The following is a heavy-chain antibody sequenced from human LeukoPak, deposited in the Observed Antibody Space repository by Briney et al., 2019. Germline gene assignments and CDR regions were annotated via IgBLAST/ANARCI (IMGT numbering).Heavy chain of an antibody. CDR3: AREGSWYSSSNWFDP. CDR1: GYTFTGYY. Sequence: ASVKVSCKASGYTFTGYYMHWVRQAPGQGLEWMGWINPNSGGTNYAQKFQGRVTMTRDTSISTAYMELSSLRSEDTAVYYCAREGSWYSSSNWFDPWGQGTLVTVSS. D-gene: IGHD6-19*01. CDR2: INPNSGGT. J-gene: IGHJ5*02. V-gene: IGHV1-2*02.